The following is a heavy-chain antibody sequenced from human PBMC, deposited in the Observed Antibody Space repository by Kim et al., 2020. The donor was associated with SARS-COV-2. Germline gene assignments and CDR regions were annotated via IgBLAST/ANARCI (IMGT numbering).Heavy chain of an antibody. Sequence: ASVKVSCKASGYTFTSYGISWVRQAPGQGLEWMGWISAYNGNTNYAQKLQGRVTMTTDTSTSTAYMELRSLRSDDTAVYYCARDLATYYYDSSGYYYWWYYFDYWGQGTLVTVSS. CDR1: GYTFTSYG. CDR3: ARDLATYYYDSSGYYYWWYYFDY. D-gene: IGHD3-22*01. V-gene: IGHV1-18*04. CDR2: ISAYNGNT. J-gene: IGHJ4*02.